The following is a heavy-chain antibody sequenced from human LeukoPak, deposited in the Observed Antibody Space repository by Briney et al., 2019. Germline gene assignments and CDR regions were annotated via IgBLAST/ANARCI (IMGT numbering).Heavy chain of an antibody. Sequence: GGSLRLSCAASGSTFSDHYMDWVRQAPGKGLECVDRTRNKANSYTTEYAASVKGRFTISRDESKNSLYLQMNSLNTEDTAVYYCARAISDSNGYYYFDYWGQGTLVTVSS. CDR3: ARAISDSNGYYYFDY. CDR2: TRNKANSYTT. CDR1: GSTFSDHY. J-gene: IGHJ4*02. V-gene: IGHV3-72*01. D-gene: IGHD3-22*01.